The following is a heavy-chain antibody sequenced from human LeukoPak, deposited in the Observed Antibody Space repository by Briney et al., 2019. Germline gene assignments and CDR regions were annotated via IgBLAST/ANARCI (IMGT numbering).Heavy chain of an antibody. CDR1: GFSFRSHW. CDR2: INQDGSEM. CDR3: ARDHTAPTIIWDC. J-gene: IGHJ4*02. D-gene: IGHD3/OR15-3a*01. Sequence: QPGGSLRLSCETSGFSFRSHWMSWVRQAPGKGLEWVANINQDGSEMHYVDSVKGRITVSRDNTKNSMYLQMNSLRAEDTAVYYCARDHTAPTIIWDCWVQGTLVTVSS. V-gene: IGHV3-7*01.